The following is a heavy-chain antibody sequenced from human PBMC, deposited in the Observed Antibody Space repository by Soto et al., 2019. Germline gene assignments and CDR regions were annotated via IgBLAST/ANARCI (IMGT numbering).Heavy chain of an antibody. V-gene: IGHV4-31*03. CDR1: GVSISSGGYD. D-gene: IGHD2-21*02. J-gene: IGHJ4*02. CDR3: ASAIGGDSEYYFDF. CDR2: IYYSGRT. Sequence: SETLSLTCTVSGVSISSGGYDWSWIRQHPGKGLEWIGNIYYSGRTYYNPSLKSRVILSVDTSKNHFSLTLRSVTAADSAMYYCASAIGGDSEYYFDFWGQGALVTVSS.